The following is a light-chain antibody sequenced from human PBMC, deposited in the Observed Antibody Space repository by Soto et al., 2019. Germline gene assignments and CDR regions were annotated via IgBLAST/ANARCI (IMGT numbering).Light chain of an antibody. CDR2: DAS. CDR1: QSISSW. V-gene: IGKV1-5*01. Sequence: DIQMTQSPSTLSASVGDRVTITCRASQSISSWLAWDQQKPGKAPKLLIYDASSLESGVPSRFSGSGSGTVFTLTISGPQPYDFATYYCQRHNSPKGTFGQGTKVEIK. CDR3: QRHNSPKGT. J-gene: IGKJ1*01.